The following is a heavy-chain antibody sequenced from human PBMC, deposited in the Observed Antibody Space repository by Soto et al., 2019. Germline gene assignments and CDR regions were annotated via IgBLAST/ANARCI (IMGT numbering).Heavy chain of an antibody. CDR1: GYTFTSYD. CDR3: ARLLGTAVFDH. J-gene: IGHJ4*02. Sequence: GASVKVSCKASGYTFTSYDINWVRQATGQGLEWMGWMNPNSGNTGYAQKFQGRVTMTRNTSISTAYMELSPVTAADTAIYYCARLLGTAVFDHWGQGTLVTVSS. D-gene: IGHD2-21*02. CDR2: MNPNSGNT. V-gene: IGHV1-8*01.